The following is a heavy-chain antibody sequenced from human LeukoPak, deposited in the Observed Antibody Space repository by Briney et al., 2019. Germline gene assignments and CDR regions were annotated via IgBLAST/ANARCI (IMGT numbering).Heavy chain of an antibody. J-gene: IGHJ4*02. Sequence: SETLSLTCAVYGESFSDYYWSWIRQPPGKGLEWIGEIDHGGSTNYNPSLKSRVTISVHTSKKQFSLKLTSVTAADTAVYYCARRGLYDYVWGSRSYYFDYWGQGTLVTVSS. V-gene: IGHV4-34*01. CDR2: IDHGGST. CDR3: ARRGLYDYVWGSRSYYFDY. D-gene: IGHD3-16*01. CDR1: GESFSDYY.